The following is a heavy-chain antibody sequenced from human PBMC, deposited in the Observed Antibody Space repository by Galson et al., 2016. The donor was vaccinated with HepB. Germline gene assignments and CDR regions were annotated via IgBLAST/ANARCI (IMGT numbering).Heavy chain of an antibody. CDR1: GYNFMNYG. D-gene: IGHD2-2*01. Sequence: SVKVSCKAFGYNFMNYGVSWVRQAPGQGLEWMAWISPYNGNTDYAQNLQGRVTVTTDTSTRTAYMELRSLRSDDTAVYYCARTYCSSSICQKANYYYGVDVWGQGTTVIVSS. CDR3: ARTYCSSSICQKANYYYGVDV. CDR2: ISPYNGNT. V-gene: IGHV1-18*01. J-gene: IGHJ6*02.